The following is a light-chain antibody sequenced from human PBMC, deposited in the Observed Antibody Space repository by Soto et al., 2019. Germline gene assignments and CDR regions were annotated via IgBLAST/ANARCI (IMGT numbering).Light chain of an antibody. V-gene: IGKV1-5*01. J-gene: IGKJ1*01. Sequence: DIPMTQSPSTLSASVGDRVTITCRASRSIIDWLAWYQQKPGKAPELLIFDASSLKTGVPSRFSGSGSGTEFTLTISRLQPDDVATYYCLQYSSHSWTFGQGTKVEIK. CDR1: RSIIDW. CDR2: DAS. CDR3: LQYSSHSWT.